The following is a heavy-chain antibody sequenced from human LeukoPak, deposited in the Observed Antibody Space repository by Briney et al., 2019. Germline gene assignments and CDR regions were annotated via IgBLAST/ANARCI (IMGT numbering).Heavy chain of an antibody. CDR3: ARGGVVSTSY. CDR1: GFTFSSYV. J-gene: IGHJ4*02. D-gene: IGHD5/OR15-5a*01. CDR2: IGGSGDNT. Sequence: GGSLRLSCAASGFTFSSYVMNWVRQAPGKGLEWVSVIGGSGDNTDYADSVKGRFTISRDNSRSTLYLQMTSLRAEDTAIYYCARGGVVSTSYWGQGALVTVSS. V-gene: IGHV3-23*01.